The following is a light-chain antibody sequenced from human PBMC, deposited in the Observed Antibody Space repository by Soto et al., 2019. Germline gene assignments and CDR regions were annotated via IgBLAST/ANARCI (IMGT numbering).Light chain of an antibody. J-gene: IGKJ1*01. CDR1: QSVSNNY. CDR2: GAS. V-gene: IGKV3-20*01. Sequence: EDVLTQTPGTLSLPPGQRATLSCRTSQSVSNNYLAWYQQKPGQAPRLLIYGASNRATGIPDRFSGSGSGTDFIRLLCRLDSEDFAVYYGPPYGSSGRFCQGTKVDFK. CDR3: PPYGSSGR.